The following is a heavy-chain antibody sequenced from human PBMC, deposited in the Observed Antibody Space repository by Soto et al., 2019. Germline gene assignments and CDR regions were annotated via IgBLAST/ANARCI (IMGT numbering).Heavy chain of an antibody. CDR2: ISSGGGNT. CDR3: EKDAMRSSWYEFDY. Sequence: GGSLRLSCAASGFTFSSHAMSWVRQAPGKGLEWVSTISSGGGNTYYADSVKGRFTISRDNSKNTLYLQMNSLRVEDTAVYYCEKDAMRSSWYEFDYWGQGTLVTVSS. V-gene: IGHV3-23*01. J-gene: IGHJ4*02. D-gene: IGHD6-13*01. CDR1: GFTFSSHA.